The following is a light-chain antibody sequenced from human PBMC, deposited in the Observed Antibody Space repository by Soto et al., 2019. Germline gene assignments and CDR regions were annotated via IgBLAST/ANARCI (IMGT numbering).Light chain of an antibody. CDR3: QSYDSSNVV. CDR1: SGSIASNY. CDR2: EDN. J-gene: IGLJ2*01. V-gene: IGLV6-57*04. Sequence: NFMLTQPHSVSESPGKTVTISCTRSSGSIASNYVQWYQQRPGSAPTTVIYEDNQRPSGVPDRFSGSIDSSSNSASLTISGLKTEDEADDSCQSYDSSNVVFGGVTKLTVL.